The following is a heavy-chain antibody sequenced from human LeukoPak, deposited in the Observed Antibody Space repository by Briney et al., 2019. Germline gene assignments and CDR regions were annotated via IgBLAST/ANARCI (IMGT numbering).Heavy chain of an antibody. V-gene: IGHV3-7*01. CDR2: INQDGSDK. CDR3: ARPRYCSSGNCYSDY. Sequence: GGSLRLSCAASGFTFSTYWMSWVRQAPGKGLEWVANINQDGSDKYYVDSVKGRFTISRDNAKNPLYLQMNSLRAEDTAVYYCARPRYCSSGNCYSDYWGQGAPVTVSS. CDR1: GFTFSTYW. J-gene: IGHJ4*02. D-gene: IGHD2-15*01.